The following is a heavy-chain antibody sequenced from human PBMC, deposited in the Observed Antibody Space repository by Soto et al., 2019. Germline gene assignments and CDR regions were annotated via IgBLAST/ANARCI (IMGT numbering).Heavy chain of an antibody. CDR3: ARDGLAYSKGVGDTAYYFDY. Sequence: AAVKVSCKGSGYTFTTYGINGVRQAPGRGREGMGWISTFNGNTNYAQKVQGRVTLTTDTSTSTAYMELRSLTSDDSAVYYCARDGLAYSKGVGDTAYYFDYWGQGTLVTVSS. D-gene: IGHD2-8*01. J-gene: IGHJ4*02. V-gene: IGHV1-18*04. CDR2: ISTFNGNT. CDR1: GYTFTTYG.